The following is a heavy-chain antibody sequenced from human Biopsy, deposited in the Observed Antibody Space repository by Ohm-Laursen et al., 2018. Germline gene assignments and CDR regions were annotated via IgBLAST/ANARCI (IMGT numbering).Heavy chain of an antibody. D-gene: IGHD3-10*01. Sequence: ATVKISCKASGHTLTGHYMHWVRQAPGQGPEWMGWMNPDSGGTKYAQKFQGRVTMTRDTSISTAYMELGSLRSDDTAVYYCARDSGDGSGNYGGCFDPWGQGTLVTVSS. V-gene: IGHV1-2*02. J-gene: IGHJ5*02. CDR2: MNPDSGGT. CDR1: GHTLTGHY. CDR3: ARDSGDGSGNYGGCFDP.